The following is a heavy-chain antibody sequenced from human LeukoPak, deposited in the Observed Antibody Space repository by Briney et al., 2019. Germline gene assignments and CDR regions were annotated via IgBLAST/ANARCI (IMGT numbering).Heavy chain of an antibody. J-gene: IGHJ6*02. CDR2: INHSGST. CDR1: GGSFSGYY. Sequence: SETLSLTCAVYGGSFSGYYWSWIRQPPGKGLEWIGDINHSGSTNYNPSLKSRVTISVDTSKNQFSLKLSSVTAADTAVYYCARGVGGAFGYYYYGMDVWGQGTTVTVSS. D-gene: IGHD1-26*01. CDR3: ARGVGGAFGYYYYGMDV. V-gene: IGHV4-34*01.